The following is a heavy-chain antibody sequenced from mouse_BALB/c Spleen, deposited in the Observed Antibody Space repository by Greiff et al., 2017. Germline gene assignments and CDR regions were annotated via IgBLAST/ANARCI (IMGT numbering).Heavy chain of an antibody. Sequence: QVQLKQPGAELVKPGASVKLSCKASGYTFTSYWMHWVKQRPGQGLEWIGEINPSNGRTNYNEKFKSKATLTVDKSSSTAYMQLSSLTSEDSAVYYCARGAYDYDDGGPWFAYWGQGTLVTVSA. D-gene: IGHD2-4*01. J-gene: IGHJ3*01. CDR1: GYTFTSYW. CDR2: INPSNGRT. CDR3: ARGAYDYDDGGPWFAY. V-gene: IGHV1S81*02.